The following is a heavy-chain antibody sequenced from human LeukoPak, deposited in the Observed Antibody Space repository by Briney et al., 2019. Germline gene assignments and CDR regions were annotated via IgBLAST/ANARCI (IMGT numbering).Heavy chain of an antibody. J-gene: IGHJ4*02. D-gene: IGHD3-10*01. CDR1: GYTFTSYG. V-gene: IGHV1-18*01. Sequence: ASVKVSCKSSGYTFTSYGITWVRQAPGQGLEWMGWISVYNGNTNYAQKLQGRVTMTTDTSTSTAYMELRSLRSDDTAVYYCARDTPPAVRSGSYDYWGQGTLVTVSS. CDR3: ARDTPPAVRSGSYDY. CDR2: ISVYNGNT.